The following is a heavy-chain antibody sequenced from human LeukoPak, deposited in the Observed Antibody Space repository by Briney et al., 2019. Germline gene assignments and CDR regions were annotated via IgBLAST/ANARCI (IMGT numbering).Heavy chain of an antibody. CDR3: ARGLVVRGVMEGKPNWFDP. J-gene: IGHJ5*02. Sequence: ASVKVSCKASGYTFTSYYMHWVRQAPGQGLEWMGIINPSGGSTSYAQKFQGRVTMTRDTSTSTVYMELSSLRSEDTAVYYCARGLVVRGVMEGKPNWFDPWGQGTLVTVSS. CDR2: INPSGGST. V-gene: IGHV1-46*01. CDR1: GYTFTSYY. D-gene: IGHD3-10*01.